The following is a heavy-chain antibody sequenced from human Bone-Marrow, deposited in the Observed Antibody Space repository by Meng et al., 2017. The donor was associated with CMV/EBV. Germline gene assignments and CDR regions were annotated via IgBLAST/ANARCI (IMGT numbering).Heavy chain of an antibody. V-gene: IGHV4-39*07. CDR1: GGAISSNTYY. D-gene: IGHD2-8*02. CDR2: MHYSGST. CDR3: ARDHCSGGSCYYFDS. J-gene: IGHJ4*02. Sequence: QLQLQESGPGLVQPSETLSVTGTVAGGAISSNTYYWGWIRQAPGKGLEWIATMHYSGSTYYNPSLLSRVTISVDTSNNHFSLKLTSVTAADTAVYYCARDHCSGGSCYYFDSWGLGTLVTVSS.